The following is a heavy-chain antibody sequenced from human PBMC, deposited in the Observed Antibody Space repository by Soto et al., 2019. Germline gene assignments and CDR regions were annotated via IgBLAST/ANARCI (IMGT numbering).Heavy chain of an antibody. J-gene: IGHJ3*02. V-gene: IGHV4-4*02. Sequence: SATLSLTCAVSGGSISSSNWWSWVRQPPGKGLEWIGEIYHSGSTNYNPSLKSRVTISVDKSKNQFSLKLSSVTAADTAVYYCARFNSGNYYEAFDIWGQGTMVTVSS. D-gene: IGHD1-26*01. CDR3: ARFNSGNYYEAFDI. CDR1: GGSISSSNW. CDR2: IYHSGST.